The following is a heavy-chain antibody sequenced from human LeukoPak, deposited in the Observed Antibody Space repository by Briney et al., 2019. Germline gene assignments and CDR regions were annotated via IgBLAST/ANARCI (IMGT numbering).Heavy chain of an antibody. J-gene: IGHJ3*02. Sequence: GGSLRLSCAASGFTFSSYEMNWVRQAPGKGLEWVSYISSSGSTIYYADSVKGRFTISRDNAKNSLYLQMNSLRAEDTAVYYCARALAGHAFDIWGQGTMVSVSS. CDR3: ARALAGHAFDI. V-gene: IGHV3-48*03. CDR1: GFTFSSYE. D-gene: IGHD6-19*01. CDR2: ISSSGSTI.